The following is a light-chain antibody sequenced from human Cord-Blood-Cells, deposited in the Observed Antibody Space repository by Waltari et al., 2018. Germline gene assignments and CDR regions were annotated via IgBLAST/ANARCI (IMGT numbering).Light chain of an antibody. V-gene: IGLV2-23*01. CDR2: EGS. Sequence: QSALTQPASVSGSPGQSLTISCTGTSSDVGSYNLVSWYQQHPGKAPKLMIDEGSQRPSGVSNRFSGSKSGNTASLTISGLQAEDEADYYCCSYAGSSTWVFGGGTKLTVL. J-gene: IGLJ3*02. CDR1: SSDVGSYNL. CDR3: CSYAGSSTWV.